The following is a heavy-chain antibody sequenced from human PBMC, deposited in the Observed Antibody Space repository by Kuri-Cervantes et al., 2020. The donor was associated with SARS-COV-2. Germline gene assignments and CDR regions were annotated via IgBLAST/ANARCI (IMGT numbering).Heavy chain of an antibody. V-gene: IGHV3-74*01. J-gene: IGHJ5*02. D-gene: IGHD6-13*01. CDR2: INPDGSYT. CDR1: GFTFSGHW. CDR3: ARDPSTSSSWYLFDP. Sequence: GESLKISCAASGFTFSGHWIHWVRQAPGKGLVWVSRINPDGSYTNNADSVKGRFTLSRDNAKNMLFLQMNSLRAEDTAVYYCARDPSTSSSWYLFDPWGQGTLVTVSS.